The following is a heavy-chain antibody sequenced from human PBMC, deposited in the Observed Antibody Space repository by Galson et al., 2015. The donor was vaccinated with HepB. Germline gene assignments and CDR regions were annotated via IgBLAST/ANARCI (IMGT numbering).Heavy chain of an antibody. CDR2: MNPNSGNT. D-gene: IGHD3-22*01. J-gene: IGHJ5*02. V-gene: IGHV1-8*01. CDR1: GYTFTSYD. CDR3: ARGTRVSYYYDSSGYKWFDP. Sequence: SVKVSCKAPGYTFTSYDINWVRQATGQGLEWMGWMNPNSGNTGYAQKFQGRVTMTRNTSISTAYMELSSLRSEDTAVYYCARGTRVSYYYDSSGYKWFDPWGQGTLVAVSS.